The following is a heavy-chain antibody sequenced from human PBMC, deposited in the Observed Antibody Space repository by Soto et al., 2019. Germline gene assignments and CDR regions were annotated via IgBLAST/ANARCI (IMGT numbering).Heavy chain of an antibody. V-gene: IGHV1-8*01. J-gene: IGHJ4*02. CDR2: MNPNSGNT. D-gene: IGHD3-3*01. CDR1: GYTFTSYD. CDR3: ARAYYDFWSGYHPFDY. Sequence: QVQLVQSGAEVKKPGASVKVSCKASGYTFTSYDINWVRQATGQGLEWMGWMNPNSGNTGYAQKFQGRVTMTRNTSISTAYMELSSLRSEDTAVYYCARAYYDFWSGYHPFDYWGQGTLVTVSS.